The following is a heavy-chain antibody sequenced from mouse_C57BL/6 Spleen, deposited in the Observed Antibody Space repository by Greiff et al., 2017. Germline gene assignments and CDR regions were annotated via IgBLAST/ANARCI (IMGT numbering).Heavy chain of an antibody. CDR2: INYDGSST. V-gene: IGHV5-16*01. CDR3: AREGLRYDFDY. D-gene: IGHD1-1*01. Sequence: DVKLVESEGGLVQPGSSMKLSCTASGFTFSDYYMAWVRQVPEKGLEWVANINYDGSSTYYLDSLKSRFIISRDNAKNILYLQMSSLKSEDTATYYCAREGLRYDFDYWGQGTTLTVSS. J-gene: IGHJ2*01. CDR1: GFTFSDYY.